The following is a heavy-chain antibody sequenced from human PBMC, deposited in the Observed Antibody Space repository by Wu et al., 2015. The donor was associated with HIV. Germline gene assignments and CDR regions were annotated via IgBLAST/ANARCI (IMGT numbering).Heavy chain of an antibody. V-gene: IGHV1-2*02. CDR3: ASSPLAVAASDY. D-gene: IGHD6-19*01. CDR1: GYTFTGYY. Sequence: QIQLVQSGAEVKKPGASVKVSCKASGYTFTGYYIHWVRQAPGQGLEWMGWINSNSGDTNHAQKFQGRVTMTRDTSISTAYMELSRLRSDDTAVYYCASSPLAVAASDYWGQGTLVTVSS. J-gene: IGHJ4*02. CDR2: INSNSGDT.